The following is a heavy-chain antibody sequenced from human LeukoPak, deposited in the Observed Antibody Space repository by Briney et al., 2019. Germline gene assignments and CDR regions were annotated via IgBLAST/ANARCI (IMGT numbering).Heavy chain of an antibody. D-gene: IGHD6-19*01. CDR3: ARGLYFGQWLVLNYFDY. CDR1: GGSFSGYY. J-gene: IGHJ4*02. V-gene: IGHV4-34*01. CDR2: INHSGST. Sequence: SETLSLTCAVYGGSFSGYYWSWIRQPPGKGLEWIGEINHSGSTNYNPSLKSRVTISVDTSKNQFSLKLSSVTATDTAVYYCARGLYFGQWLVLNYFDYWGQGTLVTVSS.